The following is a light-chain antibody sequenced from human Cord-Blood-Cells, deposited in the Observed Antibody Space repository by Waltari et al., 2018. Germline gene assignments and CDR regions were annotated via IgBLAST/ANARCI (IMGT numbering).Light chain of an antibody. J-gene: IGLJ3*02. V-gene: IGLV2-11*01. CDR3: CSYAGSYTLV. Sequence: QSALTQPRSVSGSPGQSVTISCTGTSSDVGGYNYVSWYQQHPGKAPKLMIYDVSKRPSGVPGRFSGSKADNTASLTISGLQAEDEADYYCCSYAGSYTLVFGGGTKLTVL. CDR1: SSDVGGYNY. CDR2: DVS.